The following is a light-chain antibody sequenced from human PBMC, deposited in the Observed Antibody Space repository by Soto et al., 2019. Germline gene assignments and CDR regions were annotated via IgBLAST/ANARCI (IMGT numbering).Light chain of an antibody. V-gene: IGKV1-5*01. CDR3: QQFHLGNT. Sequence: IQMTQSPSTLSDSVGDRVTITCRASQSVHKWVAWYQKKSGRAPMLLIYDASTLQSGVSSRFSGTGSGTDFSLSITSLQPDDFATYYCQQFHLGNTFGQGTRLEIK. CDR1: QSVHKW. CDR2: DAS. J-gene: IGKJ2*01.